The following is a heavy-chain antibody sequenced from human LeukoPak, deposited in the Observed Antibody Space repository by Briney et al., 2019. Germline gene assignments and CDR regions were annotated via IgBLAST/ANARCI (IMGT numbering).Heavy chain of an antibody. CDR3: ARVGYSYGYYYYYYYMDV. CDR1: GGSISSHY. Sequence: SETLSLTCTVSGGSISSHYWSWIRQPPGKELEWIGYIYYSGSTNYNPSLKSRVTISVDTSKNQFSLKLSSVTAADTAVYYCARVGYSYGYYYYYYYMDVWGKGTTVTVSS. CDR2: IYYSGST. J-gene: IGHJ6*03. D-gene: IGHD5-18*01. V-gene: IGHV4-59*11.